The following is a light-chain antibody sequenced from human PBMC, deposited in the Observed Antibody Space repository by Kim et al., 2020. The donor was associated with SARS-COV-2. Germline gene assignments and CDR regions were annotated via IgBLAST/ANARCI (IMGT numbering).Light chain of an antibody. Sequence: DIVMTQSPLSLPVTPGEPASISCRSSQSLLHSNGYNYLDWYLQKPGQSPQLLIYLGSNRASGVHDRFSGSGSGTDFTLKISRVETEDVRVYYCMQALQTPSTFGQGTKLEI. CDR1: QSLLHSNGYNY. J-gene: IGKJ2*02. CDR3: MQALQTPST. V-gene: IGKV2-28*01. CDR2: LGS.